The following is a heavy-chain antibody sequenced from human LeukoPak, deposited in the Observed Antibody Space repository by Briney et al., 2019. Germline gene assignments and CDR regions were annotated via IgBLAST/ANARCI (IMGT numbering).Heavy chain of an antibody. CDR2: ISSSGSNV. Sequence: GGSLRLSCAASGFTFSSYEMNWVRQAPGKGLEWVSYISSSGSNVYYADSVKGRFTISRDNAKNSLYLQMSSLRAEDTAVYYCRYYDSSGYLDYWGQGTLVTVSS. J-gene: IGHJ4*02. CDR3: RYYDSSGYLDY. V-gene: IGHV3-48*03. CDR1: GFTFSSYE. D-gene: IGHD3-22*01.